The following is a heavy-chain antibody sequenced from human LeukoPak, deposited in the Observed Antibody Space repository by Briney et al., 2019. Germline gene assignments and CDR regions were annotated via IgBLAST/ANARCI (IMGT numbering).Heavy chain of an antibody. J-gene: IGHJ4*02. CDR3: ARVFYDFWGLLGY. D-gene: IGHD3-3*01. CDR2: INPNSGGT. V-gene: IGHV1-2*02. CDR1: GYTFTGYY. Sequence: ASVKVSCKASGYTFTGYYMHWVRQAPGQGLEWMGWINPNSGGTNYAQKFQGRVTMTRDTSISTAYMELSRLRSDDTAVYYCARVFYDFWGLLGYWGQGTLVTVSS.